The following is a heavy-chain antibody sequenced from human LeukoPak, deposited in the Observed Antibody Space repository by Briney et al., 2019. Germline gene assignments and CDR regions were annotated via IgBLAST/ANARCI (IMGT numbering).Heavy chain of an antibody. CDR2: IHPDGSIT. Sequence: PGGSLRRYCVGSGFTISNYWMHWVRQAPGTGLVWVSRIHPDGSITTYADSVKGRFTISRDNAKNTLYLQMNSLRAEDTAVYYCAPQQTYSPYNWFDPWGQGTLVTVSS. J-gene: IGHJ5*02. V-gene: IGHV3-74*03. CDR1: GFTISNYW. CDR3: APQQTYSPYNWFDP. D-gene: IGHD5-12*01.